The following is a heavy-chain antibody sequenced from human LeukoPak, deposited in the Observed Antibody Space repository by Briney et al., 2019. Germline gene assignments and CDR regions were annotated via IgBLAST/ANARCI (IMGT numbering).Heavy chain of an antibody. CDR2: IGTTGSYI. J-gene: IGHJ3*02. D-gene: IGHD6-13*01. CDR1: GFTFSSFG. V-gene: IGHV3-21*04. Sequence: GGSLRLSCAASGFTFSSFGMSWVRQAPGKGLEWISSIGTTGSYIYYADSVKGRFTISRDNAKNSLYLQMNSLRAEDTAVYYCARDPIKYSSSWFDAFDIWGQGTMVTVSS. CDR3: ARDPIKYSSSWFDAFDI.